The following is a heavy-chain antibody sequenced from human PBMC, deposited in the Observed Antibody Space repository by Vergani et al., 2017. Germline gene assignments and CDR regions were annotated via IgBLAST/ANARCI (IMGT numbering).Heavy chain of an antibody. CDR3: AKDRGDYGGLRDDY. D-gene: IGHD4-23*01. J-gene: IGHJ4*02. CDR1: GFTFSSYA. Sequence: EVQLLESGGGLVQPGGSLRLSCAASGFTFSSYAMSWVRQAPGKGLEWVSAISGSGGSTYYADSVKGRFTISRDNSKNTLYLQRNSLRAEDTAVYYCAKDRGDYGGLRDDYWGQGTLVTVSS. CDR2: ISGSGGST. V-gene: IGHV3-23*01.